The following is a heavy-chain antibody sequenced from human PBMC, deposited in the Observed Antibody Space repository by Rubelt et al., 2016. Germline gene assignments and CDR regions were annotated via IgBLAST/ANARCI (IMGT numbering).Heavy chain of an antibody. J-gene: IGHJ6*02. V-gene: IGHV4-39*01. Sequence: QLQLQESGPGLVKPSETLSLTCTVSGGSISSSSYYWGWIRQPPGKGLEWIGSIYYSGSTYYNPSLKIWVTISVDTSKNQFSRKLSSVTAADTAVYYCARGGLGQQLRRSNYGMDVWGQGTTVTVSS. D-gene: IGHD6-13*01. CDR2: IYYSGST. CDR1: GGSISSSSYY. CDR3: ARGGLGQQLRRSNYGMDV.